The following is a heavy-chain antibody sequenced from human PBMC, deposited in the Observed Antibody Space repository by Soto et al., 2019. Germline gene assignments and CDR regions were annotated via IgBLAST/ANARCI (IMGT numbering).Heavy chain of an antibody. CDR1: GFTFSSYW. CDR3: ARAGGGFDY. D-gene: IGHD3-16*01. CDR2: INWDGTDT. V-gene: IGHV3-74*01. Sequence: VGSLGLSCAASGFTFSSYWMHWVRQAPGKGLVWVSHINWDGTDTSYAGSVKGRFTISRDSAKDTLYLQMNSLSVEDTAVYYCARAGGGFDYWGRGTLVTVSS. J-gene: IGHJ4*02.